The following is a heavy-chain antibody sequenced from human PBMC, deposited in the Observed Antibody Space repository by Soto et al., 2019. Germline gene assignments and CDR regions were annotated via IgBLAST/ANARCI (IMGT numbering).Heavy chain of an antibody. D-gene: IGHD6-13*01. CDR1: GFTFSTYA. J-gene: IGHJ4*02. CDR2: IIHSGDST. Sequence: EVQLLESGGGLVQPGGSLRLSCAASGFTFSTYAMSWVRQAPGKGLEWVSKIIHSGDSTYYADSVKGRFTISRDNSKNTVYLQMNSLRAEDTAVYYCATGQHLGYCGQGTLVTVSS. CDR3: ATGQHLGY. V-gene: IGHV3-23*01.